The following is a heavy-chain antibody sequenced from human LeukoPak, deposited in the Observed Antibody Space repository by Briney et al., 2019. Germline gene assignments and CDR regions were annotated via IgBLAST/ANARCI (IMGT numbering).Heavy chain of an antibody. CDR1: GGSISSSSYY. Sequence: PSETLSLTCTVSGGSISSSSYYWGWIRQPPGKGLEWIGSIYYSGSTYYNPSLKSRVTISVDTSKNQFSLKLSSVTAADTAVYYCARDLILDYYDSSGYWTQTTYFDYWGQGTLVTVSS. D-gene: IGHD3-22*01. CDR2: IYYSGST. V-gene: IGHV4-39*02. J-gene: IGHJ4*02. CDR3: ARDLILDYYDSSGYWTQTTYFDY.